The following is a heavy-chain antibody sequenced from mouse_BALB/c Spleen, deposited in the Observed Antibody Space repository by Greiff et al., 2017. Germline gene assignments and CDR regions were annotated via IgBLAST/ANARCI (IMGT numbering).Heavy chain of an antibody. CDR1: GFTFSDYY. Sequence: DVQLVESGGGLVKPGGSLKLSCAASGFTFSDYYMYWVRQTPEKRLEWVATISDGGSYTYYPDSVKGRFTISRDNAKNNLYLQMSSLKSEDTAMYYCARGGYSHYFDYWGQGTTLTVSS. V-gene: IGHV5-4*02. D-gene: IGHD2-3*01. J-gene: IGHJ2*01. CDR3: ARGGYSHYFDY. CDR2: ISDGGSYT.